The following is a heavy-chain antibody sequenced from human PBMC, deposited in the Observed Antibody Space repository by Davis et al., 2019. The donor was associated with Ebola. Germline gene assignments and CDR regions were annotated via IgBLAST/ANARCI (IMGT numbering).Heavy chain of an antibody. Sequence: KVSCKAFGGTFSSHATSWVRQAPGQGLEWMGGIIPIFGAAINAQKFQGRVTITADESTSTAYMELSSLRSEDTAVYYCARGVDGFYGSGAYYYMDYWGQGTLVTVSS. CDR2: IIPIFGAA. CDR1: GGTFSSHA. D-gene: IGHD3-10*01. J-gene: IGHJ4*02. CDR3: ARGVDGFYGSGAYYYMDY. V-gene: IGHV1-69*01.